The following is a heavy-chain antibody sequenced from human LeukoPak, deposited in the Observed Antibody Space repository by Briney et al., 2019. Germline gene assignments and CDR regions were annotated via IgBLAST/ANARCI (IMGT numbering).Heavy chain of an antibody. D-gene: IGHD3-22*01. CDR2: INPNSGGT. J-gene: IGHJ4*02. CDR3: ARPALGYYYDSSGYYFDY. V-gene: IGHV1-2*02. CDR1: GYTFTGYY. Sequence: ASVKVSCKASGYTFTGYYMHWVRQAPGQGLEWMGWINPNSGGTNYAQKFQGRVTMTRDTSISTAYMELSVLRSDDTAVYYCARPALGYYYDSSGYYFDYWGQGTLVTVSS.